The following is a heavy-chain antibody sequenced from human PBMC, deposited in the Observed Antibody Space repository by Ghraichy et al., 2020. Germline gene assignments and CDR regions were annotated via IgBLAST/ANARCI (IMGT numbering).Heavy chain of an antibody. V-gene: IGHV3-23*01. CDR2: ISGSGGSI. D-gene: IGHD1-26*01. CDR1: GLTFSNFA. Sequence: GESLNISCAVSGLTFSNFAMAWVRQAPGKGLEWVSTISGSGGSIWYADSGKGRFIISRDNSRRTFYLQMNSLRAEDTAVYYCAKGKGSGSYVNWSFNIWGRGTPVTVSP. CDR3: AKGKGSGSYVNWSFNI. J-gene: IGHJ2*01.